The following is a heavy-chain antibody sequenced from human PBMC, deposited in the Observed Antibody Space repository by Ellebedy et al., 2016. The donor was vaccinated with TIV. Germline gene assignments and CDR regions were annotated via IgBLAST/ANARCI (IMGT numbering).Heavy chain of an antibody. CDR1: GYSFTGYP. CDR2: SNMNTGNP. CDR3: ARDSRYNWNDWDYYHMDV. Sequence: ASVKVSCKASGYSFTGYPMNWVRQAPGQGLEWLGWSNMNTGNPTYAQGFTGRFDFSLDTSVSTAYLQISGLKAEDTAVYYCARDSRYNWNDWDYYHMDVWGKGTTVTVSS. D-gene: IGHD1-1*01. V-gene: IGHV7-4-1*02. J-gene: IGHJ6*03.